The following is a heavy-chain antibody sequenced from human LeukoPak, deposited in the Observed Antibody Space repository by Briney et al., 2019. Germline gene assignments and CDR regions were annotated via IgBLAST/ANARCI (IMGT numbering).Heavy chain of an antibody. CDR3: AREVSNGSATRGGFDY. CDR1: GFTFSSYG. CDR2: IWYDGSNK. Sequence: GRSLRLSCAASGFTFSSYGMHWVRQAPGKGLEWAAVIWYDGSNKYYADSVKGRFTISRDNSKNTLYLQMNSLRAEDTAVYYCAREVSNGSATRGGFDYWGQGTLVTVSS. D-gene: IGHD3-10*01. J-gene: IGHJ4*02. V-gene: IGHV3-33*01.